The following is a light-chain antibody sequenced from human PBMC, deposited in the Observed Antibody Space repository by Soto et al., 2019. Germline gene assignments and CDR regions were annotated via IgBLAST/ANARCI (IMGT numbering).Light chain of an antibody. J-gene: IGKJ1*01. Sequence: EIVLTQSPGTLSLSPGERVTLSCSASQSVSSNYLAWYQQKPGQAPRLLIYEASSRATGIPDRFSGSGSGTDFPLTISRLEPEDFAVFYCHQYGSSPWTFGQGTKVQIK. CDR2: EAS. CDR3: HQYGSSPWT. V-gene: IGKV3-20*01. CDR1: QSVSSNY.